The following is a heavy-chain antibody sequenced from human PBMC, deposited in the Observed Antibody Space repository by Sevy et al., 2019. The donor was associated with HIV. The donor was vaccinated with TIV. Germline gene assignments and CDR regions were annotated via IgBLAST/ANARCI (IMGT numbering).Heavy chain of an antibody. CDR2: ISAYNGNT. Sequence: ASVKVSCKASGYTFTSYGISWVRQAPGQGLEWMGWISAYNGNTNYAQKLQGRVTMTTDTSTSTAYMELRGLRSDDTAVYYCARDGSGSYYPPQYYYGMDVWGQGTTVTVSS. J-gene: IGHJ6*02. CDR3: ARDGSGSYYPPQYYYGMDV. D-gene: IGHD3-10*01. V-gene: IGHV1-18*01. CDR1: GYTFTSYG.